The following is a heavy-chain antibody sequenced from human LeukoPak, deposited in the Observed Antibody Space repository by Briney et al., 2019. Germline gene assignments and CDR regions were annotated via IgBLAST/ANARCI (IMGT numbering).Heavy chain of an antibody. J-gene: IGHJ6*02. V-gene: IGHV3-23*01. CDR3: TTGSLELRYYYGMDV. CDR1: GFTFSTYA. Sequence: GGSLRLSCAASGFTFSTYAMSWVRQAPGKGLEWVSGISGSGGSTNYADSVKGRFTISRDNSKDTLYLQMNSLKTEDTAVYYCTTGSLELRYYYGMDVWGQGTTVTVSS. CDR2: ISGSGGST. D-gene: IGHD1-7*01.